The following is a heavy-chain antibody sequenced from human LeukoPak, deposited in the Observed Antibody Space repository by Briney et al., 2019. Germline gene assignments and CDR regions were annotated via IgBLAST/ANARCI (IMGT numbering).Heavy chain of an antibody. CDR2: INGDGSTT. V-gene: IGHV3-74*01. CDR1: GFTFSNYW. Sequence: PGGSLRPSCAASGFTFSNYWMHWVRHASGKGLVWVSRINGDGSTTNYADSVKGRFTISRDNAKNTLFLQMNSLRAEDTAVYYCAGGRGSYGLWDSWGQGTLVTVSS. CDR3: AGGRGSYGLWDS. J-gene: IGHJ4*02. D-gene: IGHD1-26*01.